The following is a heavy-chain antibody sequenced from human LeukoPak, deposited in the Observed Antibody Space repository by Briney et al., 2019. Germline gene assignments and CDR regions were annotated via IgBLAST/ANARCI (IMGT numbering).Heavy chain of an antibody. J-gene: IGHJ6*02. V-gene: IGHV1-2*02. CDR1: GYTFTGYY. D-gene: IGHD6-6*01. CDR2: INPNSGGT. CDR3: ASDPDTSSGYYYYGMDV. Sequence: ASVKVSCKASGYTFTGYYMHWVRQAPGQGLEWMGWINPNSGGTNYAQKFQGRVTMTRDTSISTAYMELSRLRSDDTAVYYCASDPDTSSGYYYYGMDVWGQGTTVTVSS.